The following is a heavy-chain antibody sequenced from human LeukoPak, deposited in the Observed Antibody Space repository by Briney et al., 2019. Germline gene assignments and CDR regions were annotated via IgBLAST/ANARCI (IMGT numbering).Heavy chain of an antibody. CDR3: ARALPITMIVVVYPGGMDV. CDR1: GFTFRNYG. J-gene: IGHJ6*02. Sequence: GGSLRLSCVTSGFTFRNYGMHWVRQAPGKGLEWVAVIWNDGSNKYYADSVKGRFTISRDNSKNTLYLQMNSLRAEDTAVYYCARALPITMIVVVYPGGMDVWGQGTTVIVSS. V-gene: IGHV3-30*19. D-gene: IGHD3-22*01. CDR2: IWNDGSNK.